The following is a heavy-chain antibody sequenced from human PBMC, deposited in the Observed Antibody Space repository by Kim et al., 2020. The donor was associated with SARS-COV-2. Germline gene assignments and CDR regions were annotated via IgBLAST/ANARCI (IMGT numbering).Heavy chain of an antibody. J-gene: IGHJ5*02. V-gene: IGHV4-34*01. Sequence: SETLSLTCAVYGGSFSGYYWSWIRQPPGKGLEWIGEINHSGSTNYNPSLKSRVTISVDTSKNQFSLKLSSVTAADTAVYYCARGGGQIPPGRITMVRGVIGWFDPWGQGTLVPVSS. CDR3: ARGGGQIPPGRITMVRGVIGWFDP. D-gene: IGHD3-10*01. CDR2: INHSGST. CDR1: GGSFSGYY.